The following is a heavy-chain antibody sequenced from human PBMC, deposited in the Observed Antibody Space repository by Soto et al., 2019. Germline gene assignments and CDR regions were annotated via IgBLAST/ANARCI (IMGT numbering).Heavy chain of an antibody. CDR2: IIPISGAA. V-gene: IGHV1-69*06. Sequence: KVSCKASGGTLSNYFFNLVRQAPGQGLEWMGRIIPISGAANYAQKFQGRVTITADKSTSTSYMELSSLRSEDTAVYYCARDMTRTVVPYFDFWGQGTLVTVSS. CDR1: GGTLSNYF. CDR3: ARDMTRTVVPYFDF. J-gene: IGHJ4*02. D-gene: IGHD1-7*01.